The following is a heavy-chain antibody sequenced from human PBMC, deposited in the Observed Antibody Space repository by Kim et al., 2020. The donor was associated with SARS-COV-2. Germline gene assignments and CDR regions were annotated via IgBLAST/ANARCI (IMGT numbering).Heavy chain of an antibody. CDR1: GYTFTTSW. CDR3: PRHISIFTDPRGYYYAMDV. D-gene: IGHD2-8*02. V-gene: IGHV5-51*01. CDR2: IYPGDSDT. J-gene: IGHJ6*02. Sequence: GESLKISCKGSGYTFTTSWIGWVRQMPGKGLEWLGIIYPGDSDTRYSPSLHGRVTISADKSINTAFLQWSSLKASDTARYYCPRHISIFTDPRGYYYAMDVWGQGTTVTVSS.